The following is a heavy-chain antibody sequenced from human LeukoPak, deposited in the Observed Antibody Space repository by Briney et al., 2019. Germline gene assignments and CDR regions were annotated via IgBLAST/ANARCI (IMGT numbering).Heavy chain of an antibody. Sequence: GGSLRLSCAASGFTFSSYAMSWVRQAPGKGLEWVSAIIGSGGSTYYADSVKGRFTISRDNSKNTLYLQMNSLRAEDTAVYYCAKVGITMVRGTHQQATPYYYYMDVWGKGTTVTVSS. CDR2: IIGSGGST. CDR3: AKVGITMVRGTHQQATPYYYYMDV. D-gene: IGHD3-10*01. J-gene: IGHJ6*03. CDR1: GFTFSSYA. V-gene: IGHV3-23*01.